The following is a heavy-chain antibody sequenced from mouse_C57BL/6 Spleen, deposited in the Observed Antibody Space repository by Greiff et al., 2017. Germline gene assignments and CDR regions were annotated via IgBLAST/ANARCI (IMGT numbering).Heavy chain of an antibody. CDR3: ARNDYDFLFAY. V-gene: IGHV5-17*01. Sequence: EVKLVESGGGLVKPGGSLKLSCAASGFTFSDYGMHWVRQAPEKGLEWVAYISSGSSTIYYADTVKGRFTISRDNARNTLFLQMTSLRSEDTAMYYCARNDYDFLFAYWGQGTLVTVSA. J-gene: IGHJ3*01. D-gene: IGHD2-4*01. CDR2: ISSGSSTI. CDR1: GFTFSDYG.